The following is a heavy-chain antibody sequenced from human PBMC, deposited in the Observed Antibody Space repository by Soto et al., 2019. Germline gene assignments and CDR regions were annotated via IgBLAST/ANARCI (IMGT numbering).Heavy chain of an antibody. V-gene: IGHV4-30-4*01. CDR1: GGSISSGDYY. CDR2: IYHSVST. CDR3: ARERPDGARLDP. J-gene: IGHJ5*02. D-gene: IGHD6-6*01. Sequence: PSETLSLTCTVSGGSISSGDYYWSWIRQPPGKGLEWIGYIYHSVSTYYNPSLKSRVTISVDTSKNQFSLKLSSVTAADTAVYYCARERPDGARLDPWGQGTLVTVSS.